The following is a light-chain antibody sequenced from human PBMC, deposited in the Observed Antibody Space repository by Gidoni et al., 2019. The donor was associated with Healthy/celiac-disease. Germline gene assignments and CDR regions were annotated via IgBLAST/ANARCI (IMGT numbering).Light chain of an antibody. CDR3: QQRSNWPPIT. CDR1: QCVSSY. Sequence: QCVSSYLAWYQQKPGQAPRLLIYDASNRATGIPARFSGSGSGTDFTLTISSLEPEDFAVYYCQQRSNWPPITFGQGTRLEIK. J-gene: IGKJ5*01. CDR2: DAS. V-gene: IGKV3-11*01.